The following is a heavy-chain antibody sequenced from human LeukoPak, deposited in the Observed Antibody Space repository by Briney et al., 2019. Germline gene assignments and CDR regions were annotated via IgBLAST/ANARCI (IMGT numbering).Heavy chain of an antibody. CDR3: ARQTTVTYYYFDY. V-gene: IGHV4-59*08. CDR1: GGSISSYY. J-gene: IGHJ4*02. Sequence: SETLSLSCTVSGGSISSYYWSWIRQPPGKGLEWIGYIYYSGSTNYNPSLKSRVTISVDTSKNQFSLKLSSVTAADTAVYYCARQTTVTYYYFDYWGQGTLVTVSS. D-gene: IGHD4-17*01. CDR2: IYYSGST.